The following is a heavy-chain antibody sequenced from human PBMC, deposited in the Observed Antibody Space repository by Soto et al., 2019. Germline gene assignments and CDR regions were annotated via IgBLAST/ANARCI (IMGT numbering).Heavy chain of an antibody. J-gene: IGHJ6*02. D-gene: IGHD2-2*01. CDR1: GGTFSSYA. V-gene: IGHV1-69*01. CDR3: ARSKGSSTSLEIYYYYYYGMDV. CDR2: IIPISDTT. Sequence: QVQLVQSGAEVKKPGSSVKVSCKASGGTFSSYAISWVRQAPGQGLEWMGGIIPISDTTNYAQKFQGRVTITADESTSTAYMELSSLRSEDTAVYYSARSKGSSTSLEIYYYYYYGMDVWGQGTTVTFSS.